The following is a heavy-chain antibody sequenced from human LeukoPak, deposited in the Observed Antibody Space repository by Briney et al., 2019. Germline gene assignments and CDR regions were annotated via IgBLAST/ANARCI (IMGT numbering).Heavy chain of an antibody. J-gene: IGHJ5*02. V-gene: IGHV4-39*07. Sequence: SETLSLTCTVSGGSISSSSYYWGWIRQPPGKGLEWIGSIYYSGSTYYNPSLKSRATISVDTSKNQFSLKLSSVTAADTAVYYCARDRSSTWYVVWFDPWGQGTLVTVSS. CDR1: GGSISSSSYY. CDR2: IYYSGST. CDR3: ARDRSSTWYVVWFDP. D-gene: IGHD6-13*01.